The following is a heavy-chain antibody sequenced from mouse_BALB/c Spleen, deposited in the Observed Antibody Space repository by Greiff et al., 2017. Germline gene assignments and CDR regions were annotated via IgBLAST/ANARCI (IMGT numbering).Heavy chain of an antibody. J-gene: IGHJ3*01. V-gene: IGHV5-6-5*01. CDR3: ARGPIYDGYYGGFAY. CDR1: GFTFSSYA. Sequence: EVMLVESGGGLVKPGGSLKLSCAASGFTFSSYAMSWVRQTPEKRLEWVASISSGGSTYYPDSVKGRFTISRDNARNILYLQMSSLRSEDTAMYYCARGPIYDGYYGGFAYWGQGTLVTVSA. D-gene: IGHD2-3*01. CDR2: ISSGGST.